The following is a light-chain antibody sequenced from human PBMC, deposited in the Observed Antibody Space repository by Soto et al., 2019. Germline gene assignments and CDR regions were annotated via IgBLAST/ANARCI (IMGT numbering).Light chain of an antibody. CDR2: GAS. CDR1: QSLNRN. V-gene: IGKV3D-15*01. CDR3: QHYNDWPPAFT. J-gene: IGKJ3*01. Sequence: EILMTQSQATLSVSPGERATLSCRASQSLNRNLAWYQQKPGQAPRLIIYGASTRASGIPARFSGSGSGTEFTLTISSLQSEDFALYDCQHYNDWPPAFTFGPGTKVDL.